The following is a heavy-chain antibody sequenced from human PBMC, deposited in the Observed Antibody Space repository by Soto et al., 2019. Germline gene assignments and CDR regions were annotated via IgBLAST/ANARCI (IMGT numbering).Heavy chain of an antibody. Sequence: QITLKESGPTLVRHTQTLTLTCTFSEFSLSTSGVAVGWIRQPPGKALEWLALIYWNDEKRYSPSLKSRLTITKDTSKNQVVLTVDNMDPVDTATYTCAHTTIVVPAFDYWGQGTLVTVSS. CDR3: AHTTIVVPAFDY. CDR2: IYWNDEK. CDR1: EFSLSTSGVA. D-gene: IGHD3-22*01. J-gene: IGHJ4*02. V-gene: IGHV2-5*01.